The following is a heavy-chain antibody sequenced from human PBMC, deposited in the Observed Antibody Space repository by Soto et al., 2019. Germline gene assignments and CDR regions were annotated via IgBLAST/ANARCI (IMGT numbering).Heavy chain of an antibody. D-gene: IGHD6-19*01. V-gene: IGHV1-18*04. CDR2: ISPYSGET. CDR1: GYTFTRYG. Sequence: VRLVQSGAEVKRPAASVKVSCKASGYTFTRYGIVWVRQAPGQGLEWMGWISPYSGETRYAEKFQDRVTLTTDTSTKTAYMDLRNLKSDDTAVYWCARGPVAGSDFWGQGTLVTVSS. CDR3: ARGPVAGSDF. J-gene: IGHJ4*02.